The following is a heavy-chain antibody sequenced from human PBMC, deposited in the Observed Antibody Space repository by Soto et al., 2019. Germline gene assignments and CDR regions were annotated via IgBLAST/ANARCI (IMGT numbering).Heavy chain of an antibody. Sequence: GGSGKGSCKASGFTFTSSAVEGGGQGRGQSLGGVGWVVGGSGNTNYAQKFQERVTITRDMSTSTAYMELSSLRSEDTAVYYCAADLGMAGYCSGGSCYTENYYYYGMDVWGQGTTVTVSS. J-gene: IGHJ6*02. CDR1: GFTFTSSA. CDR2: VVGGSGNT. CDR3: AADLGMAGYCSGGSCYTENYYYYGMDV. V-gene: IGHV1-58*01. D-gene: IGHD2-15*01.